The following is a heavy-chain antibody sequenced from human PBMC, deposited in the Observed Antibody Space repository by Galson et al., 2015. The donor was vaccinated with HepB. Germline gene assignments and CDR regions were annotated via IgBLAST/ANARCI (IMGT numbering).Heavy chain of an antibody. D-gene: IGHD6-19*01. J-gene: IGHJ4*02. CDR3: ARVGSSGWYLWYYFDY. Sequence: SLRLSCAASGFTFSSYAMHWVRQAPGKGLEWVAVISYDGSNKYYADSVKGRFTISRDNSKHTLYLQMNSLRAEDTAVYYCARVGSSGWYLWYYFDYWGQGTLVTVSS. V-gene: IGHV3-30*04. CDR2: ISYDGSNK. CDR1: GFTFSSYA.